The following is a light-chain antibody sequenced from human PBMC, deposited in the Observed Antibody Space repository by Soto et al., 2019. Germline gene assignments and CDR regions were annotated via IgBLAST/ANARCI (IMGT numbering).Light chain of an antibody. CDR2: DAS. CDR3: QQRSNWPPIT. Sequence: EIVLTQSPATLSLSPGERATLSCRASQSVSSYLAWYQQKPGQAPRLLSYDASNRATGIPARFSGSGSGTDFTLTISSLEPEDFAVYYCQQRSNWPPITFAQGTRLEIK. CDR1: QSVSSY. J-gene: IGKJ5*01. V-gene: IGKV3-11*01.